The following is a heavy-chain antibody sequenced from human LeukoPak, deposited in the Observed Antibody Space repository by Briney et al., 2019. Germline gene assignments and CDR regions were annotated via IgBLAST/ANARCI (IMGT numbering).Heavy chain of an antibody. CDR3: ARLRRNSDRSDFFYYYDH. D-gene: IGHD3-22*01. V-gene: IGHV3-21*01. J-gene: IGHJ4*02. CDR2: VNTVSSYI. CDR1: GFTFSDYS. Sequence: GGSLRLSCAASGFTFSDYSMNWVRQAPGKGLEWVASVNTVSSYIYYADSMRGRFTISRDNAKNSLFLQMNSLRAEDTAVYYCARLRRNSDRSDFFYYYDHWGPGTLVTVSS.